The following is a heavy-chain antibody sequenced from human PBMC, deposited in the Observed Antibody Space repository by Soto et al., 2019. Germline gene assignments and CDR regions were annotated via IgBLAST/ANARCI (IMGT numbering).Heavy chain of an antibody. CDR2: TYYKSKLYN. D-gene: IGHD1-26*01. CDR3: VRLIGNSWLDF. V-gene: IGHV6-1*01. J-gene: IGHJ5*01. CDR1: RNSVTSRTVT. Sequence: PSQTISLSCALFRNSVTSRTVTWIRFSQSPWRCLEWLGRTYYKSKLYNDYAESVKSRITINPDTSKNQFSLHLNSVTPEDTAVYYCVRLIGNSWLDFWGQGTLVTVS.